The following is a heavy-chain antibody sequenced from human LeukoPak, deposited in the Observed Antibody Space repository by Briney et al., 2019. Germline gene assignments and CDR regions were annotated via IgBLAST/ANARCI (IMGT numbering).Heavy chain of an antibody. Sequence: GASVRVSFKASGYTFTTYDMHWVRQAPGQGLGGMGIIFPSGGSTSYAQKFQGRITVTRDTSTSTVYMELRSLRSEDTAVYYCVRGVVPAAMSTWFAPWGQGTLVTVSS. J-gene: IGHJ5*02. D-gene: IGHD2-2*01. V-gene: IGHV1-46*01. CDR3: VRGVVPAAMSTWFAP. CDR1: GYTFTTYD. CDR2: IFPSGGST.